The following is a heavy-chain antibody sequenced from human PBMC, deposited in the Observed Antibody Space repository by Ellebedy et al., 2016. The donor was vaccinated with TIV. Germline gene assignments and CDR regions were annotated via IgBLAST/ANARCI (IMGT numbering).Heavy chain of an antibody. CDR2: ISGNGGST. Sequence: GESLKISCAASGFTFSSCAMSWARRAPGKGLEWVSSISGNGGSTIYADSVKGRFTISRDNSKNTLYLQMNSLRAEDTAIYYCAKNMRTVTTTIDYWGQGTLVTVSS. D-gene: IGHD4-17*01. J-gene: IGHJ4*02. CDR1: GFTFSSCA. V-gene: IGHV3-23*01. CDR3: AKNMRTVTTTIDY.